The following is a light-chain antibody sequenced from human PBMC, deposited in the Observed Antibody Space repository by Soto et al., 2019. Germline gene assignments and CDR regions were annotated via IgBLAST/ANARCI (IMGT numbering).Light chain of an antibody. CDR2: DVN. V-gene: IGLV2-11*01. Sequence: QSALTQPPSVSGSPGQSVAISRTGLSSDVGVYKFVSWYQQRPGKAPKLIIYDVNKCPSGIPDRFSGSKSGDTASLTISGLRAEDEADYYCCSYASTFAVFGGGTKVTVL. CDR3: CSYASTFAV. J-gene: IGLJ2*01. CDR1: SSDVGVYKF.